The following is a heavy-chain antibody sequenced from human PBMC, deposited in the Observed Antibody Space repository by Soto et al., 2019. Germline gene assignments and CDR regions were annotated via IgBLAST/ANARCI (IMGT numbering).Heavy chain of an antibody. D-gene: IGHD3-9*01. J-gene: IGHJ5*02. Sequence: QVQLQQWGAGLLKPSETLSLTCAVHGGSFSGYYWNWIRQPPGKGLEWIGEINHNGGTNYNPSLRSRATISVDTSKNQFSLKMSSVTAADTTVFYCARRNDILTGYSTGWFEPWGQGTLVTVSS. CDR1: GGSFSGYY. CDR3: ARRNDILTGYSTGWFEP. V-gene: IGHV4-34*01. CDR2: INHNGGT.